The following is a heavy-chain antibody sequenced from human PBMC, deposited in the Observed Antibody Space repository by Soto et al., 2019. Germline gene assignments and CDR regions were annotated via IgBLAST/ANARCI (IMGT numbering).Heavy chain of an antibody. CDR1: GDSIRSYV. CDR3: AAICSSPSSYGTDV. Sequence: ESLSLACPVCGDSIRSYVGSWIRQPSGKGLEWIGLIYTSGSTDYNPSLESRVTMSVDTSKKQVSLKLNSVTAADTAVYYCAAICSSPSSYGTDVWGQGTLVTVSS. CDR2: IYTSGST. J-gene: IGHJ6*02. D-gene: IGHD2-2*01. V-gene: IGHV4-4*07.